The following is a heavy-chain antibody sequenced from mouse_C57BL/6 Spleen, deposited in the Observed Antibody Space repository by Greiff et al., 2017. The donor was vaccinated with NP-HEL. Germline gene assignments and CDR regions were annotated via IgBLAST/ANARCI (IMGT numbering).Heavy chain of an antibody. CDR3: ALGVITTVVANFDY. Sequence: QVTLKESGPELVKPGASVKISCKASGYAFSSSWMNWVKQRPGKGLEWIGRIYPGDGDTNYNGKFKGKATLTADKSSSTAYMQLSSLTSEDSAVYFCALGVITTVVANFDYWGQGTTLTVSS. CDR1: GYAFSSSW. V-gene: IGHV1-82*01. J-gene: IGHJ2*01. CDR2: IYPGDGDT. D-gene: IGHD1-1*01.